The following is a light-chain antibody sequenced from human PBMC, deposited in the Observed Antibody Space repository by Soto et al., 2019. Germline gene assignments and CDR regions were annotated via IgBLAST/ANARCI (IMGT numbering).Light chain of an antibody. V-gene: IGKV3-20*01. Sequence: EFVLTQSPCTLSLSPGERATLSCRASQTVRNNYLAWYQQKPGQAPRLLIYDASSRATGIPDRFSGGGSGTEFTLTISSLQPDDFATYYCQHYNSYSEAFGQGTKVDIK. CDR2: DAS. J-gene: IGKJ1*01. CDR1: QTVRNNY. CDR3: QHYNSYSEA.